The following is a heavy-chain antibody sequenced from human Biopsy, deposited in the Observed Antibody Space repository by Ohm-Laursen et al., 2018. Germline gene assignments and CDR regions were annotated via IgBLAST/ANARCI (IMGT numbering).Heavy chain of an antibody. Sequence: SLRLSCSASGFTFNIYAMAWVRQAPEKGLEWVSSISSSGDNTYYSDSAKGRFTISRDNSKNTLYLQMNSVRADDTAIYYCAKGGSITIFGVVINNCFDPWGQGTRVTVSS. D-gene: IGHD3-3*01. J-gene: IGHJ5*02. V-gene: IGHV3-23*01. CDR1: GFTFNIYA. CDR3: AKGGSITIFGVVINNCFDP. CDR2: ISSSGDNT.